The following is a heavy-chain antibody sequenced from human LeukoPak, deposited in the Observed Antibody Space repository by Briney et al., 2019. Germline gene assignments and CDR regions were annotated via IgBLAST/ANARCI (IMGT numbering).Heavy chain of an antibody. D-gene: IGHD3-10*01. CDR2: IYTSGST. V-gene: IGHV4-4*07. CDR3: ARDTSAGSGSSYPDY. Sequence: PSETLSLTCTISGGSISSYYWSWIRQPAGKGLEWIGRIYTSGSTNYNPSLKSRVTMSVDTSKNQFSLKLSSVTAADTAVYYCARDTSAGSGSSYPDYWGQGTLVTVSS. J-gene: IGHJ4*02. CDR1: GGSISSYY.